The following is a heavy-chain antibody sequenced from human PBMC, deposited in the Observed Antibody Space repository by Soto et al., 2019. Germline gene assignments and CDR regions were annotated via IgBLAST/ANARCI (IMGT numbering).Heavy chain of an antibody. CDR2: IYYSGST. V-gene: IGHV4-31*11. J-gene: IGHJ4*02. Sequence: QVQLQESGPGLVKPSQTLSLTCAVSGGSIRSDGSYWTWIRQLPGGGLEWIGYIYYSGSTSYNPSLESRASISVDSSENQFSLRLTSVTAADTPVYYCARRAGNRRGYPIDSWGQGTLVTVSS. CDR1: GGSIRSDGSY. CDR3: ARRAGNRRGYPIDS. D-gene: IGHD5-18*01.